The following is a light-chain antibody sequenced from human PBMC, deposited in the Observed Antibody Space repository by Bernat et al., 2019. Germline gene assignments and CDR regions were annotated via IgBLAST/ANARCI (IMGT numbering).Light chain of an antibody. V-gene: IGKV1-39*01. J-gene: IGKJ4*01. CDR3: QQYINWPLT. CDR1: QSISSY. Sequence: DIQMTQSPSSLSASVGDRVTITCRASQSISSYLNWYQQKPGKAPKLLIYAASSLQSGVPSRFSGSGSGTQFTLTISSLQSEDFAVYYCQQYINWPLTFGGGTKVEIK. CDR2: AAS.